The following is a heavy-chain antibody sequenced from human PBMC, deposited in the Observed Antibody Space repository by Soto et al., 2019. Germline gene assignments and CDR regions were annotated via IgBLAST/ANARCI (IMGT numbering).Heavy chain of an antibody. CDR1: DGSIRNSDW. CDR2: IYHSGST. CDR3: ARLSGWYWYLDL. V-gene: IGHV4-4*02. J-gene: IGHJ2*01. Sequence: QVQLQESGPGLVKPSGTLSLTCAVSDGSIRNSDWWSWVRQPPGKGLEWIGEIYHSGSTNYNPSLKSRVSISVDKSKNQFSLKLSSVTAADTAVYYCARLSGWYWYLDLWGRGTLVTVSS. D-gene: IGHD6-25*01.